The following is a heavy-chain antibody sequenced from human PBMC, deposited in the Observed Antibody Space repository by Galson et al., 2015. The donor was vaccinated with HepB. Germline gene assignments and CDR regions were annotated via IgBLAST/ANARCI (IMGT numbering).Heavy chain of an antibody. CDR2: IYPGDSDT. CDR3: ARNLYSSSWQEGVDY. CDR1: GSSFTSYW. V-gene: IGHV5-51*03. D-gene: IGHD6-13*01. Sequence: QSGAEVKKPGESLKISCKGSGSSFTSYWIGRVRQMPGKGLEWMGIIYPGDSDTRYSPSFQGQVTISADKSISTAYLQWSSLKASDTAMYYCARNLYSSSWQEGVDYWGQGTLVTVSS. J-gene: IGHJ4*02.